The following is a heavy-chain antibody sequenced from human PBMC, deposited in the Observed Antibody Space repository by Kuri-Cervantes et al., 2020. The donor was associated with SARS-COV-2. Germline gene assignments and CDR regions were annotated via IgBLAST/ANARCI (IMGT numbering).Heavy chain of an antibody. V-gene: IGHV3-72*01. Sequence: GGSLRLSCAASGFTFSDHTMDWVRQAPGKGLEWVGRIKNKDQGYTTYYAAPVKGRFTISRDDSKDSLYLQLNSLKSEDTALYYCGRAGPGVSWDFWGQGTLVTVSS. CDR1: GFTFSDHT. CDR3: GRAGPGVSWDF. J-gene: IGHJ4*02. CDR2: IKNKDQGYTT. D-gene: IGHD2-8*01.